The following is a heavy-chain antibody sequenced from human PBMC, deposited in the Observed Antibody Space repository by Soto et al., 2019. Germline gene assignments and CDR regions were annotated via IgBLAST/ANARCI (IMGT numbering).Heavy chain of an antibody. Sequence: TGGSLRLSCAASGFTFSSYAMHWVRQAPGKGLEYVSAISSNGGSTYYANSVKGRFTISRDNSKNTLYLQMGSLRAEDMAVYYCARGGYCSGGSCYRNWFDPWGQGTLVTVSS. V-gene: IGHV3-64*01. CDR1: GFTFSSYA. D-gene: IGHD2-15*01. CDR3: ARGGYCSGGSCYRNWFDP. J-gene: IGHJ5*02. CDR2: ISSNGGST.